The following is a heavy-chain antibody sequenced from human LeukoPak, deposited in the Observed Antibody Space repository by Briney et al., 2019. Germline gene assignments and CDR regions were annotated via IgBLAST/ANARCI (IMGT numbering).Heavy chain of an antibody. D-gene: IGHD2-2*01. J-gene: IGHJ4*02. CDR3: ARVSRIVVVPAASYYFDY. Sequence: SETLSLTCTVSGGSISSYYWSWIRQPAGKGLEWIGRIYTSGSTNYNPSLKSRVTMSVDTSKNQFSLKLSSVTAADTAVYYCARVSRIVVVPAASYYFDYWGQETLVTVSS. V-gene: IGHV4-4*07. CDR2: IYTSGST. CDR1: GGSISSYY.